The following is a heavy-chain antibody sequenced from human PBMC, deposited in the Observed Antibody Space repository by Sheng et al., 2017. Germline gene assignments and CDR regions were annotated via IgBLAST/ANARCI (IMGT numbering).Heavy chain of an antibody. CDR2: YYSTDSR. CDR1: GSTVSSSY. J-gene: IGHJ4*02. V-gene: IGHV3-53*01. Sequence: EVQLVESGGGLIQAGGSRETLLCNLLGSTVSSSYLSWVRQTPGKGLEWVSFYYSTDSRYYADSVKGRFTISRDNSKNTLHLQMNSLRVEDTAVYYCFVYWYDRGGYVHWGQGTLVTVSS. CDR3: FVYWYDRGGYVH. D-gene: IGHD3-22*01.